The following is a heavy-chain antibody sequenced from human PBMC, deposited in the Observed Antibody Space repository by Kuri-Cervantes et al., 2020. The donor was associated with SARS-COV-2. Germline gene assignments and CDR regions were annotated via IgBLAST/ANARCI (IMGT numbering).Heavy chain of an antibody. D-gene: IGHD3-16*01. CDR3: ARLGGYYYYYMDV. CDR2: IYPGDSDT. CDR1: GYSFTSYW. J-gene: IGHJ6*03. V-gene: IGHV5-51*04. Sequence: GGSLRLSCKGSGYSFTSYWIGWVRQMPGKGLEWMGIIYPGDSDTRYSPSFQGQVTISADKPISTAYLQWSSLKASDTAMYYCARLGGYYYYYMDVWGKGTTVTVSS.